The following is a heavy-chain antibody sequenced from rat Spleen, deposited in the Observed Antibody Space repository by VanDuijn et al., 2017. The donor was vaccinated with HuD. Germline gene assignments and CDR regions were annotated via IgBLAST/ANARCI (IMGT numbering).Heavy chain of an antibody. CDR3: ARRYEDYWYFDF. D-gene: IGHD2-1*01. CDR2: ISYDGSST. V-gene: IGHV5S13*01. Sequence: EVQLVESGGGLVQPGRSMKISCVDSGFTFSDYGMAWVLQAPTKGLEWVASISYDGSSTYYRDSVKGRFTISRDNAKNTQYLQMDSLRSEDTATYYCARRYEDYWYFDFWGPGTMVTVSS. J-gene: IGHJ1*01. CDR1: GFTFSDYG.